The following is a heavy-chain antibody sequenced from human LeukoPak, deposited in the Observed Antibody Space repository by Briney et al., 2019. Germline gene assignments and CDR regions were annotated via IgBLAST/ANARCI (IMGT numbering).Heavy chain of an antibody. CDR2: ISAYNGNT. V-gene: IGHV1-18*01. J-gene: IGHJ4*02. Sequence: ASVKVSCKASGCTFTNYGISWVRQAPGQGLEWMGWISAYNGNTDYAQKLQGRVTMTTDTSTSTAYMELRSLRSDDTAVYYCARDVNAVAGTTYFDYWGQGTLVTVSS. CDR3: ARDVNAVAGTTYFDY. D-gene: IGHD6-19*01. CDR1: GCTFTNYG.